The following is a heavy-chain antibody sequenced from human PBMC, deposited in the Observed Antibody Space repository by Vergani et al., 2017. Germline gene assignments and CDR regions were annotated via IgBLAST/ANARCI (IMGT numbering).Heavy chain of an antibody. CDR1: GYTFPSYY. Sequence: QVQLVQSGAEVKKPGASVKVSCKASGYTFPSYYMHWVRQAPGQGLEWMGIINPSVGSTSYAQKFQGRVTMTRDTSTSTGDMELSSLRAEDTAVYYCASLYSSGGELEYWGQGTLVTVSS. J-gene: IGHJ4*02. CDR2: INPSVGST. CDR3: ASLYSSGGELEY. V-gene: IGHV1-46*03. D-gene: IGHD6-25*01.